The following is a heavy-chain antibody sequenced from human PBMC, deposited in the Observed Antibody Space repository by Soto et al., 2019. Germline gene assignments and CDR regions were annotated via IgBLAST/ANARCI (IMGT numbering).Heavy chain of an antibody. CDR3: AHRLSSGWPWTWGAFDI. Sequence: QITLKESGPTLVKPTQTLTLTCTFSAFSLSTSGVGVGWIRQPPGKALEWLALIYWDDDKRYSPSLKSRVAITKDPSKNQVVLTMTNIDPVDTATYYCAHRLSSGWPWTWGAFDIWGQGTMVTVSS. J-gene: IGHJ3*02. CDR2: IYWDDDK. D-gene: IGHD6-19*01. CDR1: AFSLSTSGVG. V-gene: IGHV2-5*02.